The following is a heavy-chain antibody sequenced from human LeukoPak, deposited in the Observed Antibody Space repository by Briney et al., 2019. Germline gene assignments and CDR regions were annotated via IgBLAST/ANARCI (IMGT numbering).Heavy chain of an antibody. D-gene: IGHD3-10*01. J-gene: IGHJ4*02. V-gene: IGHV4-61*01. CDR2: IYYSGST. CDR1: GDSISSGSYY. Sequence: KPSETLSLTCTVSGDSISSGSYYWSWIRQPPGKGLEWIGYIYYSGSTNYNPSLKSRVTISVDTSKNQFSLKLSSVTAADTAVYYCARDSYYYGLEGFDYWGQGTLVTVSS. CDR3: ARDSYYYGLEGFDY.